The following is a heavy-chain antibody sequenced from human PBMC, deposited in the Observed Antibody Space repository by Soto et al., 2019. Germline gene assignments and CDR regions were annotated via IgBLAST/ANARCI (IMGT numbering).Heavy chain of an antibody. CDR2: INTGNGYT. CDR1: GYTFTSYP. J-gene: IGHJ5*02. CDR3: ARDRGGYCSGGSCSEAWFDP. Sequence: ASVKVSCKASGYTFTSYPIHWVRQAPGQRLEWMGWINTGNGYTKYSQRFQARVTITRDTSASTSYMQLSRLRSEDTAVYYCARDRGGYCSGGSCSEAWFDPWGQGTLVTVSS. D-gene: IGHD2-15*01. V-gene: IGHV1-3*04.